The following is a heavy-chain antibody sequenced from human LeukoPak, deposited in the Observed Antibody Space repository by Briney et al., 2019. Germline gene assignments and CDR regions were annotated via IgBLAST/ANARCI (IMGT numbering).Heavy chain of an antibody. D-gene: IGHD3-10*01. CDR1: GFTFNSYA. Sequence: GGSLRLSXAASGFTFNSYAMSWVRQAPGKGLEWVSPISGSGGSTFYADSMKGRFTISRDSSRRTVYMQMNSLRAEDTAIYYCAKESSYYGSGSYYYWGQGTLVTVSS. CDR3: AKESSYYGSGSYYY. V-gene: IGHV3-23*01. J-gene: IGHJ4*02. CDR2: ISGSGGST.